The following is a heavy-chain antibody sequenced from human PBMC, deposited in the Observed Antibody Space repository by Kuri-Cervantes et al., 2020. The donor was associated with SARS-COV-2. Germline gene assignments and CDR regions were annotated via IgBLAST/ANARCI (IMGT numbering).Heavy chain of an antibody. CDR1: NGSITTPTYY. J-gene: IGHJ4*02. V-gene: IGHV4-39*07. CDR2: IDNRGGS. D-gene: IGHD3-10*01. Sequence: SETLSLTCTVSNGSITTPTYYWGWIRQSPGRGLEWLGHIDNRGGSEENPSLKGRLTMSADTSKNQFSLSLSSVTAADTAMYYCARGPPFGNWGQGILVTVSS. CDR3: ARGPPFGN.